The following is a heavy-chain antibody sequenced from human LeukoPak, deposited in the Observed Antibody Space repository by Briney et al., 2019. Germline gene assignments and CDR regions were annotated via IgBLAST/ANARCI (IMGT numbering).Heavy chain of an antibody. CDR3: ARRPQDHRDWWFDC. J-gene: IGHJ4*02. CDR2: MSSSGDIK. D-gene: IGHD2-8*02. V-gene: IGHV3-48*01. CDR1: GFTFSTYR. Sequence: GGSLRLSCAASGFTFSTYRVNWVRQVPGKGLEWVSDMSSSGDIKYYADSVKGRFTISRDNAKSSLYLQMNGLRAEDTAVYYCARRPQDHRDWWFDCWGQGTLVIVSS.